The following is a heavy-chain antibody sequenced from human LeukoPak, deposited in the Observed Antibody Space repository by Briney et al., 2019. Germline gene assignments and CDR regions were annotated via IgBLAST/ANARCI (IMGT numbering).Heavy chain of an antibody. CDR1: GGSISSGNFY. CDR2: FYTSGST. Sequence: SETLSLTCTVSGGSISSGNFYWSWIRQPAGKGLEWIGRFYTSGSTKYSPSLKSRVTILVDTSNNQFSLKLSSVTAADTAVYYCTRDDVLDPSDAFDIWGQGTMVTVSS. J-gene: IGHJ3*02. CDR3: TRDDVLDPSDAFDI. D-gene: IGHD3-16*01. V-gene: IGHV4-61*02.